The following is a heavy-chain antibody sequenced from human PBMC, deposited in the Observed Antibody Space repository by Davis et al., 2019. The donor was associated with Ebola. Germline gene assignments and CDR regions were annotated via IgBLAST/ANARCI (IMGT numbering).Heavy chain of an antibody. D-gene: IGHD1-1*01. CDR1: GFTFSGSA. Sequence: GESLKISCAASGFTFSGSAMSWVRQAPGKGLEWVSTISDSGGSTYYADSLKGRFTISRDNSKNMLYLQMDSLRAEDTAVYYCAKVEGAPFDYWGQGTLVTVSS. CDR3: AKVEGAPFDY. J-gene: IGHJ4*02. V-gene: IGHV3-23*01. CDR2: ISDSGGST.